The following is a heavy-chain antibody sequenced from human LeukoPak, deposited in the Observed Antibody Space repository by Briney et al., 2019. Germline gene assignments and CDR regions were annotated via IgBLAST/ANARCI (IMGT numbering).Heavy chain of an antibody. Sequence: SETLSLTCTVSGGSINNNNYYWGWIRQPPGKGLEWIGSIYYSGSTYYNPSLKSRLTISVDASKNQFSLKLSSVTAADTAVYYCARSTYYYDSSGYYLDAFDIWGQGTMVTVSS. V-gene: IGHV4-39*01. CDR1: GGSINNNNYY. D-gene: IGHD3-22*01. J-gene: IGHJ3*02. CDR2: IYYSGST. CDR3: ARSTYYYDSSGYYLDAFDI.